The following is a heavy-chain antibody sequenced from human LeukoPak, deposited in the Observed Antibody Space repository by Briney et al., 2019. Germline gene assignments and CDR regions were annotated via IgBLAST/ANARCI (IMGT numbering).Heavy chain of an antibody. CDR3: VRSPEWDPKQLAFKYFDY. CDR2: INRNGGDK. D-gene: IGHD1-26*01. CDR1: GFSFHGYG. V-gene: IGHV3-20*04. Sequence: GGSLRLSCAASGFSFHGYGMGWVRQAPGNGLEWVSGINRNGGDKRYADSVRGRFTISRDNAKNSLYLHMNSLRGEDTALYYCVRSPEWDPKQLAFKYFDYWGQGTLVTVSS. J-gene: IGHJ4*02.